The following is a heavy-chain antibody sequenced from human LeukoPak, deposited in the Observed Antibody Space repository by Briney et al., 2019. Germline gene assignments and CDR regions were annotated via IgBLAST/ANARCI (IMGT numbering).Heavy chain of an antibody. J-gene: IGHJ5*02. CDR3: ARTYSSGWYWFGP. V-gene: IGHV1-18*01. Sequence: GASVKVSCKASGYTFTSYGISWVGQAPGQGLEWMGWISAHNGNKNYAQKLQGRVTMTTDTSTSTAYMELRSLRSDDTAVYYCARTYSSGWYWFGPWGQGTLVTVSS. CDR1: GYTFTSYG. CDR2: ISAHNGNK. D-gene: IGHD6-19*01.